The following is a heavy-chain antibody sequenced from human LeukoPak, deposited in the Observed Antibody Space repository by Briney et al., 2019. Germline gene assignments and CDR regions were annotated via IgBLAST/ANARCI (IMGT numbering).Heavy chain of an antibody. CDR2: INPNSGGT. Sequence: ASVKVSCKVSGYTLTELSMHWVRQAPGQGLEWVGWINPNSGGTNYAQKFQGRVTMTRDTSISTAYMELSRLRSDDTAVYYCARERGSIAVFGYWGQGTLVTVSS. CDR1: GYTLTELS. J-gene: IGHJ4*02. CDR3: ARERGSIAVFGY. D-gene: IGHD6-19*01. V-gene: IGHV1-2*02.